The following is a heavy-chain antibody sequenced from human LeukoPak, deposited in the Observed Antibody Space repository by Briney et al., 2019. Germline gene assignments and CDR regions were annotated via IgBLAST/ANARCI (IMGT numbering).Heavy chain of an antibody. CDR1: GGSISSYY. J-gene: IGHJ4*02. V-gene: IGHV4-59*01. CDR2: INYRGIT. CDR3: ARGGWELYFDY. Sequence: SETLSLTCTVSGGSISSYYWSWIRQPPGKGLEWIGYINYRGITNYNPSLKSRVTISVDTSKNQFSLKLSSVTAADTAVYYCARGGWELYFDYWGQGTLVTVSS. D-gene: IGHD1-26*01.